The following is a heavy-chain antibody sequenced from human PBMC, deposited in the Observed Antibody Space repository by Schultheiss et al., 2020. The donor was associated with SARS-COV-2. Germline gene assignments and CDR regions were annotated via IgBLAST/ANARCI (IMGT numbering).Heavy chain of an antibody. V-gene: IGHV4-59*12. Sequence: SQTLSLTCTVSGVSISSYCWNWIRQPPGKGLEYIGYIFETGGTNYNPSLKSRATISVDTSKNQFSLKLSSVTAADTAVYYCARVRIYYDSSGYYIWGWFDPWGQGTLVTVSS. CDR3: ARVRIYYDSSGYYIWGWFDP. CDR1: GVSISSYC. J-gene: IGHJ5*02. CDR2: IFETGGT. D-gene: IGHD3-22*01.